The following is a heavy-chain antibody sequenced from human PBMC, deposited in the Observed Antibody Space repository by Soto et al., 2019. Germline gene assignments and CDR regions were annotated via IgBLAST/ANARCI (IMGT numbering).Heavy chain of an antibody. V-gene: IGHV1-69*13. J-gene: IGHJ6*02. CDR2: IIPIFGTA. Sequence: GASVKVSCKASGGTFSSYAISWVRQAPGQGLEWMGGIIPIFGTANYAQKFQGRVTITADESTSTAYMELSSLRSEDTAVYYCARIVQQPGYYGMDVWGQGTTVTVSS. D-gene: IGHD6-13*01. CDR3: ARIVQQPGYYGMDV. CDR1: GGTFSSYA.